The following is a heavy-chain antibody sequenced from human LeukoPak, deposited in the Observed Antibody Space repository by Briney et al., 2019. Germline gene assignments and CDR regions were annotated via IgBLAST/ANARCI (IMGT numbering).Heavy chain of an antibody. V-gene: IGHV1-18*01. CDR2: ISAYNGNT. CDR1: GYTFTSYG. J-gene: IGHJ4*02. D-gene: IGHD6-13*01. Sequence: GASVKVSCKASGYTFTSYGISWVRQAPGQGLEWMGWISAYNGNTNYAQKFQGRVTMTTDTSTSTAYMELRSLRSDDTAMYYCARGESWPDRGPFLDWGQGTLVTVSS. CDR3: ARGESWPDRGPFLD.